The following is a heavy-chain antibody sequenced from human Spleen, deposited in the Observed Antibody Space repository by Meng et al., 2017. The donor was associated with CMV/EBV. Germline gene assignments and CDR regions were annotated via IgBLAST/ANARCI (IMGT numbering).Heavy chain of an antibody. J-gene: IGHJ4*02. Sequence: SETLSLTCSVYGGSFSGYYWSWIRQPPGKGLEWIGEISHSGSTNYNPPLKSRDTISVDTSKSQFSLKLSSVTAADTAVYYCAAASRGIAVTWGRGTLVTVSS. CDR1: GGSFSGYY. CDR2: ISHSGST. V-gene: IGHV4-34*01. D-gene: IGHD6-19*01. CDR3: AAASRGIAVT.